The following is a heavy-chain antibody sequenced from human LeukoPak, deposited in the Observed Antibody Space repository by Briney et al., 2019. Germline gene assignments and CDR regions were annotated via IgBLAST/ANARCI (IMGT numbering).Heavy chain of an antibody. V-gene: IGHV3-74*01. CDR1: GFSFSSYW. Sequence: GGSLRHSCAASGFSFSSYWMHWVRQAPGKGLVWVSRVNIDGRTTSYADSVKGRFTISRDNAKNTLYLQMNSLRAEDTAVYYCARDVRNGGNPPVWGQGTLVTVSS. CDR2: VNIDGRTT. D-gene: IGHD2-8*01. CDR3: ARDVRNGGNPPV. J-gene: IGHJ4*02.